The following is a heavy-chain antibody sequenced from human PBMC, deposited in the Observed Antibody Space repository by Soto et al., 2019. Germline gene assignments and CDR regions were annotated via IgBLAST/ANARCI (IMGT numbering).Heavy chain of an antibody. J-gene: IGHJ4*02. CDR1: GGSISSSNW. CDR2: IYHSGST. V-gene: IGHV4-4*02. D-gene: IGHD2-21*02. CDR3: VTGGDGYSFDS. Sequence: SETLSLTCAVSGGSISSSNWWSWVRQPPGKGLEWIGEIYHSGSTNYNPSLKSRVTISVDKSKNQFSLKLTSVTAADTAVYYCVTGGDGYSFDSWGQGTLVTVSS.